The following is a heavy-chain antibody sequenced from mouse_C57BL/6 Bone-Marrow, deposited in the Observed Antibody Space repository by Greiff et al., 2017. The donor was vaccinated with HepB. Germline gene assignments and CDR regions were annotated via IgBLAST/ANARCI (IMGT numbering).Heavy chain of an antibody. Sequence: DVKLQESGGGLVQPGGSMKLSCVASGFTFSNYWMNWVRQSPEKGLEWVAQIRLKSDNYATHYAESVKGRFTISRDDSKSSVYLQMNNLRAEDTGIYYCTAGGRVRYFDVWGTGTTVTVSS. CDR3: TAGGRVRYFDV. CDR2: IRLKSDNYAT. CDR1: GFTFSNYW. J-gene: IGHJ1*03. V-gene: IGHV6-3*01. D-gene: IGHD5-1*01.